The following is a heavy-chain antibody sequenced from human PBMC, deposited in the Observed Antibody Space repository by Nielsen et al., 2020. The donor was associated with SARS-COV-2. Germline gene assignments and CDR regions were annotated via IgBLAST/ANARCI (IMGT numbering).Heavy chain of an antibody. CDR2: TYYRSKWYN. CDR3: VRDQNEFNDWHFDYFDL. V-gene: IGHV6-1*01. CDR1: GDSVSDTSLG. D-gene: IGHD1-7*01. Sequence: SQTLSLTCAVSGDSVSDTSLGWNWIRQSPSRGLEWLGRTYYRSKWYNDYAESVKGRISINADSFKRQISLQLSSVTPEDTAVYYCVRDQNEFNDWHFDYFDLWGQGTPVTVSS. J-gene: IGHJ4*02.